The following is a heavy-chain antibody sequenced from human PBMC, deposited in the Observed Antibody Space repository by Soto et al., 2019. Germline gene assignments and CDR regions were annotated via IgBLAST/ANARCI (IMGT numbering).Heavy chain of an antibody. CDR1: GFNVSSNY. Sequence: EVQLVESGGGLIQPGGSLRLSCAASGFNVSSNYMSWVRQAPGKGLQWVSIINTGGNTHYADSVKGRFTISRDNSKNTLLLQMNSLGAEDTAVYYCAKDSNKYSSSLRGRYFDYWGQGIGVTVSS. J-gene: IGHJ4*02. CDR2: INTGGNT. V-gene: IGHV3-53*01. CDR3: AKDSNKYSSSLRGRYFDY. D-gene: IGHD4-4*01.